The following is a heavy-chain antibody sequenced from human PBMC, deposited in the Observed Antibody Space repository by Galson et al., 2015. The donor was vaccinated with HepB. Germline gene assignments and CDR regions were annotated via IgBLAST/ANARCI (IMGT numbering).Heavy chain of an antibody. CDR3: ARSRGH. CDR1: GYTFTTAA. Sequence: CKASGYTFTTAAMNWVRQAPGQGLEWMGWINTRTGKATYAQGFTGHFVFSLDTGSSTAYLEISSLRADDTAIYYCARSRGHWGQGTLVTVSS. V-gene: IGHV7-4-1*02. J-gene: IGHJ4*02. CDR2: INTRTGKA.